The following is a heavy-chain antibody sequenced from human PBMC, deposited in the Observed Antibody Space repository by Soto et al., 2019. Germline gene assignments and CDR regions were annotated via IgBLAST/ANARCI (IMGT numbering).Heavy chain of an antibody. CDR1: GGTFSSYA. V-gene: IGHV1-69*13. CDR3: ARDARGNNWNYNLGPRNGLDDAFDI. Sequence: ASVKVSCKASGGTFSSYAISWVRQAPGQGLEWMGGIIPIFGTANYAQKFQGRVTITADESTSTAYMELSSLRSEDTAVYYCARDARGNNWNYNLGPRNGLDDAFDIWGQGTMVTVSS. D-gene: IGHD1-7*01. J-gene: IGHJ3*02. CDR2: IIPIFGTA.